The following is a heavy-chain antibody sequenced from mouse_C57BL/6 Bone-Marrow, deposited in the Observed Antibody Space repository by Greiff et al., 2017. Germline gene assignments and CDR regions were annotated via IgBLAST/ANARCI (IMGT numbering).Heavy chain of an antibody. CDR1: GFTFSDYY. J-gene: IGHJ1*03. D-gene: IGHD2-2*01. CDR3: ARSRSTMVTTGWYFDV. V-gene: IGHV5-16*01. CDR2: INYDGSST. Sequence: EVKLVESEGGLVQPGSSMKLSCTASGFTFSDYYMAWVRQVPEKGLEWVANINYDGSSTYYLDSLKSRFIISRDNAKNILYLQMSSLKSEDTATYYCARSRSTMVTTGWYFDVWGTGTTVTVSS.